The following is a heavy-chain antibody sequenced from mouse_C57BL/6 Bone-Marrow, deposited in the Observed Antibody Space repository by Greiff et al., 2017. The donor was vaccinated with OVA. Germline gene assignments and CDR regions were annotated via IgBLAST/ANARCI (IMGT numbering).Heavy chain of an antibody. D-gene: IGHD1-1*01. CDR2: INPYNGGT. CDR3: ARFISTVSRYFDV. V-gene: IGHV1-19*01. J-gene: IGHJ1*03. Sequence: VQLQQSGPVLVKPGASVKMSCKASGYTFTDYYMNWVKQSHGKSLEWIGVINPYNGGTSYNQKFKGKATLTVDKYSSPAYLELNSLTSEDSAVYYGARFISTVSRYFDVWGTGTTVTVSS. CDR1: GYTFTDYY.